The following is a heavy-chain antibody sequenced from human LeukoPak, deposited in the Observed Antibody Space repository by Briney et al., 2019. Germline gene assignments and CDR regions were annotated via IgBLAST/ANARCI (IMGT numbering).Heavy chain of an antibody. V-gene: IGHV4-34*01. D-gene: IGHD1-26*01. CDR3: ARVSGSYYVLVY. Sequence: PSETLSLTCAVYGGSFSGYYWSWIRQPPGKGLEWIGEINHSGSTNYNPSLKSRVTISVDTSKNQFSLKLSSVTAADTAVYYCARVSGSYYVLVYWGQGTLVTVSS. CDR2: INHSGST. CDR1: GGSFSGYY. J-gene: IGHJ4*02.